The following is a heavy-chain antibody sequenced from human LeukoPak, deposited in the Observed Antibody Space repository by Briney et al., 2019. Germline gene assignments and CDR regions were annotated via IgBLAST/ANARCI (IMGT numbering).Heavy chain of an antibody. D-gene: IGHD1-26*01. CDR2: IKQDGSEK. CDR1: GFTFSSYW. V-gene: IGHV3-7*03. Sequence: GGSLRLSCAASGFTFSSYWMSWVRQAPGKGLEWVANIKQDGSEKYYVDSVKGRFTISRDNAKNSLYLQMNSLRAEDTALYYCARDASGSYYAVFDYWGQGTLVTVSS. J-gene: IGHJ4*02. CDR3: ARDASGSYYAVFDY.